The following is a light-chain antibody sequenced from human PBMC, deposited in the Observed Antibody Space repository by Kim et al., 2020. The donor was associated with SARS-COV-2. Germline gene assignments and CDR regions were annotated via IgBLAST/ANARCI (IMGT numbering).Light chain of an antibody. CDR1: QGIANN. CDR2: AAC. CDR3: QQDAGYPRT. V-gene: IGKV1-16*01. Sequence: DTQMTQSPSSLSASVGDRVVITCRASQGIANNVAWFQQKPGKAPKSLVYAACSLESGVPSRFSGSGSGPDFILTISSLQPEDYATYYCQQDAGYPRTFGQGTKIDIK. J-gene: IGKJ1*01.